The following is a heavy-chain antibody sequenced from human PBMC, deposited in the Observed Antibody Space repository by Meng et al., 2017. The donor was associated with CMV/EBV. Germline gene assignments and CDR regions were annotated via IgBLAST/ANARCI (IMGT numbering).Heavy chain of an antibody. CDR1: GGSISSGDYY. J-gene: IGHJ4*02. CDR3: ARLSGSGTTSTGYHYAFDS. V-gene: IGHV4-30-4*08. CDR2: IYYSGTT. Sequence: QGQLRESGPGLVKPSPTLSLTCSVSGGSISSGDYYWSWIRQPPGKGLEWIGYIYYSGTTYYNPSLESRVTISVDTSKNQFSLNLSSVTAADTAVYYCARLSGSGTTSTGYHYAFDSWGQGTLVTVSS. D-gene: IGHD3-22*01.